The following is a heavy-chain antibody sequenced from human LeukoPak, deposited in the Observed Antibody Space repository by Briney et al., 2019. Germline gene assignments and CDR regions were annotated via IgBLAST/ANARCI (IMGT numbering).Heavy chain of an antibody. CDR2: INPSGGST. CDR1: GYTFTSYY. J-gene: IGHJ4*02. CDR3: ATLSWYQLPTPFDY. D-gene: IGHD2-2*01. Sequence: PAASVKVSCKASGYTFTSYYMHWVRQAPGQGLEWMGIINPSGGSTSYAQKFQGRVTITADKSTSTAYMELSSLRSEDTAVYYCATLSWYQLPTPFDYWGQGTLVTVSS. V-gene: IGHV1-46*01.